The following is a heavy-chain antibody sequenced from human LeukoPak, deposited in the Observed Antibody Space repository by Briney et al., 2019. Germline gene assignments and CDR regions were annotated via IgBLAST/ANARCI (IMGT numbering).Heavy chain of an antibody. CDR3: ARGDQLHPGWFDP. J-gene: IGHJ5*02. D-gene: IGHD2-2*01. CDR1: GLTLSSYT. Sequence: QSGGSLRLSCVASGLTLSSYTINWVRQAPGEGLEWVSVISRRGDVKFYADSVKGRFTISRDNSKNTLYLQMNSLRAEDTAVYYCARGDQLHPGWFDPWGQGTLVTVSS. CDR2: ISRRGDVK. V-gene: IGHV3-23*01.